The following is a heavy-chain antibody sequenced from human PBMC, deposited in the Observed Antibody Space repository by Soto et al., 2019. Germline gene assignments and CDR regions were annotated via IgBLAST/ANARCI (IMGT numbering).Heavy chain of an antibody. Sequence: QVQLQESGPGLVKPLETLSLTCTVSGGSISSYHWSWIRQSAGKGLEWIGRIYTSGNTHYNPSLKSRVTVSIDTSKNQFFLTVNSVTAADSAVYYCARESGDNWDYEAYSGQGTPVTVSS. J-gene: IGHJ4*02. CDR3: ARESGDNWDYEAY. CDR1: GGSISSYH. CDR2: IYTSGNT. V-gene: IGHV4-4*07. D-gene: IGHD1-7*01.